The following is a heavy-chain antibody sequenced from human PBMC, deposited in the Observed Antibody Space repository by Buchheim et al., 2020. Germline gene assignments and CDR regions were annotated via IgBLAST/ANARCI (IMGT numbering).Heavy chain of an antibody. CDR2: INPSGGST. CDR3: ARDGTLRVPADPYYYYMDV. Sequence: QVQLVQSGAEVKKPGASVKVSCKASGYTFTSYYMHWVRQAPGQGLEWMGIINPSGGSTSYAQKFQGRVTKTRDTSTSTVYMELSSLRSEDTAVYYCARDGTLRVPADPYYYYMDVWGKGTT. D-gene: IGHD1-1*01. V-gene: IGHV1-46*01. CDR1: GYTFTSYY. J-gene: IGHJ6*03.